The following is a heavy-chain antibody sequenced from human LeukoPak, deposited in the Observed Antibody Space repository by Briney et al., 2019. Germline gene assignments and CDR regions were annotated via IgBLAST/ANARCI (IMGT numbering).Heavy chain of an antibody. D-gene: IGHD3-3*01. CDR3: ATGGAGGYNKYYFDY. CDR2: FDPEDGGT. Sequence: ASVKVSCKVSGYTLTELSMHWVRQAPGKGLEWMGGFDPEDGGTIYAQKVQGRVTMTEDTSTDTAYMELSSLRSEDTAVYYCATGGAGGYNKYYFDYWGQGTLVTVSS. V-gene: IGHV1-24*01. J-gene: IGHJ4*02. CDR1: GYTLTELS.